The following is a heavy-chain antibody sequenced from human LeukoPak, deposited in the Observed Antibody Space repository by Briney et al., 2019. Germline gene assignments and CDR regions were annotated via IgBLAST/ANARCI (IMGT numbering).Heavy chain of an antibody. Sequence: GGSLRLSCAASGFTFSSYAMSWVRQSPGKGLEWVSSISYSGGNTYYADSVKGRFTISRDNSKNTLYLQMDSLRAEDTALYYCAKVGTTVTTYYYYYMDVWGKGTTVTVSS. CDR2: ISYSGGNT. CDR3: AKVGTTVTTYYYYYMDV. CDR1: GFTFSSYA. V-gene: IGHV3-23*01. D-gene: IGHD4-17*01. J-gene: IGHJ6*03.